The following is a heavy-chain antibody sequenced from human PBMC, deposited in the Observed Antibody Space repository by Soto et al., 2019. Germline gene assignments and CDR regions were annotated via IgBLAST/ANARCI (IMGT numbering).Heavy chain of an antibody. CDR2: IVPMFGTA. CDR1: GGTFGNSA. CDR3: ARDGDPQSAFWSGPLGGGRFDP. J-gene: IGHJ5*02. V-gene: IGHV1-69*12. D-gene: IGHD3-3*01. Sequence: QVQLVQSGAEVKKPGSSVNVSRKTSGGTFGNSAVTWVRQAPGQGLEWLGGIVPMFGTANYAQKFQGRVTITAAESTTTAYMELNRLKTDDTAVYYCARDGDPQSAFWSGPLGGGRFDPWGQGTLVTVSS.